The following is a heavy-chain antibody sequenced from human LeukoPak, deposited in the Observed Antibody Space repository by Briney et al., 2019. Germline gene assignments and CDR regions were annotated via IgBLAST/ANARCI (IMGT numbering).Heavy chain of an antibody. V-gene: IGHV1-18*01. CDR1: GYTFTSYA. CDR3: ARGDYYGSGSYYKKTVDY. Sequence: ASVKVSCKASGYTFTSYAISWVRQAPGQGLEWMGWISAYHGNTNYAQKLQGRVTMTTDTSTSTAYVELRSLRSDDTAVYYCARGDYYGSGSYYKKTVDYWGQGTLVTVSS. J-gene: IGHJ4*02. D-gene: IGHD3-10*01. CDR2: ISAYHGNT.